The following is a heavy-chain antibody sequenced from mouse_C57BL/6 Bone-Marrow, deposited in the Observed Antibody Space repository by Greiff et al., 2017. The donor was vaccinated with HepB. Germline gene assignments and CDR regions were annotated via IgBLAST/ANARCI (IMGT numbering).Heavy chain of an antibody. V-gene: IGHV1-82*01. CDR3: ARGYYGSKGYFDV. CDR1: GYAFSSSW. J-gene: IGHJ1*03. D-gene: IGHD1-1*01. CDR2: IYPGDGDT. Sequence: QVQLQQSGPELVKPGASVKISCKASGYAFSSSWMNWVKQRPGKGLEWIGRIYPGDGDTNYNGKFKGKATLTADKSSSTAYMQLSSLTSEDSAVYFCARGYYGSKGYFDVWGTGTTVTVSS.